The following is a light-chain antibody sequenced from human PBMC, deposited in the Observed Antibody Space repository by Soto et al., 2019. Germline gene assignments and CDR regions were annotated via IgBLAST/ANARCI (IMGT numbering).Light chain of an antibody. Sequence: DIQMTQSPATLSGSVGDRVTITCRASQTISSWLAWYQQKPGKAPKLLIYKASTLKSGVPSRFSGSGSGTEFTLTISSLQPDDFATYYCQHYNSYSEAFGQRTKVDNK. J-gene: IGKJ1*01. CDR1: QTISSW. CDR3: QHYNSYSEA. V-gene: IGKV1-5*03. CDR2: KAS.